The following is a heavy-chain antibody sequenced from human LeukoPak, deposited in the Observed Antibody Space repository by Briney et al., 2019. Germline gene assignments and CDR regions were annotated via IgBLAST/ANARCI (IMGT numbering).Heavy chain of an antibody. CDR3: AGSSWYYYYYMDV. J-gene: IGHJ6*03. D-gene: IGHD6-13*01. V-gene: IGHV3-30*02. CDR2: IRYDGSNK. CDR1: GFTFSSYG. Sequence: AGGSLRLSCAASGFTFSSYGMHWVRQAPGKGLEWVAFIRYDGSNKYYADSVKGRFTISRDNSKNTLYLQMNSLRAKDTAVYYCAGSSWYYYYYMDVWGKGTTVTASS.